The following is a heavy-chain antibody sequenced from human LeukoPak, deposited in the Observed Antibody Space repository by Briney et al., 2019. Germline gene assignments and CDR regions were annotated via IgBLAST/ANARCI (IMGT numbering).Heavy chain of an antibody. V-gene: IGHV1-2*02. J-gene: IGHJ5*02. CDR3: ARDRPPSGSYNHNWFDP. Sequence: ASAKVSCKASGYTFTGYYMHWVRQAPGQGLERMGWINPNSGGTNYAQKFQGRVTMTRDASISTAYMELSRLRSDDTAVYYCARDRPPSGSYNHNWFDPWGQGTLVTVSS. D-gene: IGHD1-26*01. CDR2: INPNSGGT. CDR1: GYTFTGYY.